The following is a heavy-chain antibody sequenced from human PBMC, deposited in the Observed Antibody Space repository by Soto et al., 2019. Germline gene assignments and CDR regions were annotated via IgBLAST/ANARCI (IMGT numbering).Heavy chain of an antibody. CDR3: ANLLDYGDFAFDI. Sequence: EVQLVESGGGFIHPGGSLRLSCAASGSTVSTSYMSWVRQAPGMGLECISVIYSGGDMYYADSVKGRFTISRDDSKNTLYIQMNSLRAEDTAVYYCANLLDYGDFAFDIWGQGTMVTVSS. CDR2: IYSGGDM. CDR1: GSTVSTSY. D-gene: IGHD4-17*01. J-gene: IGHJ3*02. V-gene: IGHV3-53*01.